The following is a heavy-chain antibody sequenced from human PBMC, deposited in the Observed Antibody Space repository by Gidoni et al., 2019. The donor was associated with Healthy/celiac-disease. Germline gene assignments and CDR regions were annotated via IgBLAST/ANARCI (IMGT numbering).Heavy chain of an antibody. J-gene: IGHJ6*02. CDR1: GFTFSSYE. CDR3: ARDSRDGDKFYYYYGMDV. Sequence: EVQLVESGGGLVQPGGSRRLSCAASGFTFSSYELNWVRQAPGTGLEWVSYISSSGSTIYYADSVNGRFTISRDNAKNSLYLQMNSLRAEDTAVYYCARDSRDGDKFYYYYGMDVWGQGTTVTVSS. V-gene: IGHV3-48*03. CDR2: ISSSGSTI. D-gene: IGHD3-10*01.